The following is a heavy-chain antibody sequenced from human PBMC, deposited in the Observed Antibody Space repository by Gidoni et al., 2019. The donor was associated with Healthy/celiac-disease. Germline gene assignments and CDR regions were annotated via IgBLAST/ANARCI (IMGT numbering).Heavy chain of an antibody. D-gene: IGHD3-16*01. J-gene: IGHJ4*02. V-gene: IGHV3-21*01. CDR2: ISSSSSYI. CDR3: ARDQRSDPFDY. CDR1: GFTFSSYS. Sequence: EVQLVESGVGLVKPGGSLRLSCAASGFTFSSYSMTRVRQAPGKGLEWVSSISSSSSYIYYADSVKGRFTISRDNAKNSLYLQMNSLRAEDTAVYYCARDQRSDPFDYWGQGTLVTVSS.